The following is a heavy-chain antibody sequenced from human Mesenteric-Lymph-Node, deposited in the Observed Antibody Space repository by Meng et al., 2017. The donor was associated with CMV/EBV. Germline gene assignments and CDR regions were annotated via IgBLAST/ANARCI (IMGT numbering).Heavy chain of an antibody. J-gene: IGHJ4*02. CDR2: IYYSGST. CDR1: GGSISSYY. Sequence: SETLSLTCTVSGGSISSYYWSWIRQPPGKGLEWIGNIYYSGSTYYNASLKSRVTVSLDTSKNQFSLRLNSVTAADTAVYYCAREGDGYKYFFDFWGQGTLVTVSS. CDR3: AREGDGYKYFFDF. V-gene: IGHV4-30-4*08. D-gene: IGHD5-24*01.